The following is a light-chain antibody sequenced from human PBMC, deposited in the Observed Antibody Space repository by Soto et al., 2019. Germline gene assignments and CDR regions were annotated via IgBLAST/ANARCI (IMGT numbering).Light chain of an antibody. CDR1: QGISSY. V-gene: IGKV1-9*01. Sequence: DIQLIQSPFFLSASVGDRVTITCRASQGISSYLAWYQKKPGEAPKLLIYDASTLQGGVPSRFSGSGSGTEFTLTISSLQPEDFATYYCQQLNSSPITFGQGTRLEIK. CDR3: QQLNSSPIT. J-gene: IGKJ5*01. CDR2: DAS.